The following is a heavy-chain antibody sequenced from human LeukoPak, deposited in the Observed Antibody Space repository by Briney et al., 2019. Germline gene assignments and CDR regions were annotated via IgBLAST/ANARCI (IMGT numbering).Heavy chain of an antibody. J-gene: IGHJ3*02. D-gene: IGHD1-26*01. CDR3: TTDLFLLGAFDI. CDR1: GFTFSNAW. Sequence: GGSLRLSCAASGFTFSNAWMSWVRQVQGRGLERVGRIKSKTDGGTTDYAAPVKGRFTISRDDSKNTLYLQMNSLKTEDTAVYYCTTDLFLLGAFDIWGQGTMVTVSS. V-gene: IGHV3-15*01. CDR2: IKSKTDGGTT.